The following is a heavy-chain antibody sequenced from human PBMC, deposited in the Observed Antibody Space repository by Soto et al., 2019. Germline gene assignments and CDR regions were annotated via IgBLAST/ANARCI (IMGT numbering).Heavy chain of an antibody. CDR3: ARDHRPRSMDV. CDR1: GLSFSAYW. CDR2: IRQDGGQR. D-gene: IGHD1-26*01. J-gene: IGHJ6*04. Sequence: EVQLVESGGGFVQSGGSLRLSCGASGLSFSAYWMTWVRQAPGKGLEWVANIRQDGGQRTYGDSVKGRFTVSRDNAKNSVFLQMNGLTDDDTAVYYCARDHRPRSMDVWGKGTAVTVSA. V-gene: IGHV3-7*01.